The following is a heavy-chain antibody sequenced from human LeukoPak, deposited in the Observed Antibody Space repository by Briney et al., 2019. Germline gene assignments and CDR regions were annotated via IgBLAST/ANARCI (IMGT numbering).Heavy chain of an antibody. D-gene: IGHD3-10*01. V-gene: IGHV3-66*01. J-gene: IGHJ3*02. Sequence: GGSLRLSCAASGFTVSSNYVSWVRQAPGKGLEWVSVIYSGGSTYYADSVKGRFTISRDNSKNTLYLQMNSLRAEDTAVYYCARGQRTYYYGSGSYYRAFDIWGQGTMVTVSS. CDR3: ARGQRTYYYGSGSYYRAFDI. CDR1: GFTVSSNY. CDR2: IYSGGST.